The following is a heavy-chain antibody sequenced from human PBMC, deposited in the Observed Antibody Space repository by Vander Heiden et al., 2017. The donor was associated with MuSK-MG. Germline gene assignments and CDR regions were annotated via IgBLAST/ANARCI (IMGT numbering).Heavy chain of an antibody. CDR3: ARDGGYCSSTSCYDEYAFDI. CDR1: GFSVSSYW. CDR2: IKQDGSEK. Sequence: EVQLVEAGGGLVQHGGSLRLSWAAAGFSVSSYWMSWVRQAPGKGLEWVANIKQDGSEKYYVDSVKGRFTISRDNAKNSLYLQMNSLRAEDTAVYYCARDGGYCSSTSCYDEYAFDIWGQGTMVTVSS. J-gene: IGHJ3*02. V-gene: IGHV3-7*03. D-gene: IGHD2-2*01.